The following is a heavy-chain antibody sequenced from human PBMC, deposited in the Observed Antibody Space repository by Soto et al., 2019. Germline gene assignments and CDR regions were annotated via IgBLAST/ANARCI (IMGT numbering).Heavy chain of an antibody. CDR2: FNPTGGST. Sequence: QVQLVQSGAEVKKPGASVRVSCKASGYTFTSSYIHWVRQAPGQGLEWMGIFNPTGGSTRSAQKAQGRVTITRETSTNTVYMELSSLRSEETAVYYCARGGYSTGFDYWGQGTLVTVSS. J-gene: IGHJ4*02. CDR3: ARGGYSTGFDY. V-gene: IGHV1-46*01. D-gene: IGHD2-8*02. CDR1: GYTFTSSY.